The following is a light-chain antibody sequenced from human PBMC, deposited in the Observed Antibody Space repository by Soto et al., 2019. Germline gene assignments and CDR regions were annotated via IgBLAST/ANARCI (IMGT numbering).Light chain of an antibody. CDR1: QSIYTK. J-gene: IGKJ2*01. CDR2: DAS. Sequence: EMVFTPSPDTLSLSRLQGATLSCRASQSIYTKLAWYQKKSGQAPRLLIYDASTRAYGIPDRFSGSGSGTDFSLTISRLEPEDFAVYYCQQYAGSLYTFAQGTKVDIK. V-gene: IGKV3-20*01. CDR3: QQYAGSLYT.